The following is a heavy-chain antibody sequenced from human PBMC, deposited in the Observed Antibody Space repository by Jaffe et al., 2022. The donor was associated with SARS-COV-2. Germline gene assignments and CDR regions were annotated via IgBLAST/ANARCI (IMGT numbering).Heavy chain of an antibody. CDR2: IIPIFGTA. Sequence: QVQLVQSGAEVKKPGSSVKVSCKASGGTFSSYAISWVRQAPGQGLEWMGGIIPIFGTANYAQKFQGRVTITADESTSTAYMELSSLRSEDTAVYYCARDRIQAGEYCSGGSCYLRAFDIWGQGTMVTVSS. V-gene: IGHV1-69*01. J-gene: IGHJ3*02. CDR1: GGTFSSYA. D-gene: IGHD2-15*01. CDR3: ARDRIQAGEYCSGGSCYLRAFDI.